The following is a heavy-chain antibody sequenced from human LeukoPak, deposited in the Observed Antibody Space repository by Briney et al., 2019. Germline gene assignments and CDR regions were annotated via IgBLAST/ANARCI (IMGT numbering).Heavy chain of an antibody. V-gene: IGHV4-4*07. Sequence: SETLSLTCTVSGGSISSYYWSWIRQPAGKGLEWIGRIYTSGSTNYNPSLKSRVTMSVDTSKNQFSLKLSSVTAADTAVYYCARSPITMIVVVREDDAFDIWGQGTMVTVSS. CDR1: GGSISSYY. J-gene: IGHJ3*02. D-gene: IGHD3-22*01. CDR2: IYTSGST. CDR3: ARSPITMIVVVREDDAFDI.